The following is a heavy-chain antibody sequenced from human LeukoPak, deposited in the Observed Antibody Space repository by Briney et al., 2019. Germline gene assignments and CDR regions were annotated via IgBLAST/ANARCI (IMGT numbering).Heavy chain of an antibody. J-gene: IGHJ4*02. D-gene: IGHD3-22*01. CDR1: GFTFSSYW. CDR3: ARDLDSSGYYIPFDY. Sequence: GGSLRLSCAASGFTFSSYWMSWVRRAPGKGLEWVANIKQDGSEKYYVDSVKGRFTISRDNAKNSLYLQMNSLRAEDTAVYYCARDLDSSGYYIPFDYWGQGTLVTVSS. V-gene: IGHV3-7*01. CDR2: IKQDGSEK.